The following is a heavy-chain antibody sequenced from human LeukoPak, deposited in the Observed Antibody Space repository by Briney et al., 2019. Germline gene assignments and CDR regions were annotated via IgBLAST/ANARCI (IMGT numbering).Heavy chain of an antibody. D-gene: IGHD3-16*01. J-gene: IGHJ4*02. CDR1: GFTVSSNY. CDR3: ARRGSTYYFDC. Sequence: PVGSLRLSCAASGFTVSSNYMSWVRQAPGKGLEWVSVIYSGGSTYYADSVKGRFTISRDNSKNTLYLQMNSLRAEDTAVYYCARRGSTYYFDCWGQGTLVTVSS. V-gene: IGHV3-66*04. CDR2: IYSGGST.